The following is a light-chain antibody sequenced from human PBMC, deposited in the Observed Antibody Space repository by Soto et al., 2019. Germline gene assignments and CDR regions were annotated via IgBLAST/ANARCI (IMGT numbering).Light chain of an antibody. CDR1: QSVGNN. CDR2: GAS. Sequence: EIMMTQSPATLSVSPGGRATLSCRASQSVGNNLAWYQQKPGQAPRLVIYGASTRATGIPARFTGSGSGTEFTLAISSLQSEDFAFYFCQQYDYWPWTFGQGTKV. J-gene: IGKJ1*01. CDR3: QQYDYWPWT. V-gene: IGKV3-15*01.